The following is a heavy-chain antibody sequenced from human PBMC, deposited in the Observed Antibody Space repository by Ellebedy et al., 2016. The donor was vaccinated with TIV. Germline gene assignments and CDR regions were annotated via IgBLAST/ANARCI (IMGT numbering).Heavy chain of an antibody. Sequence: GESLKISXAASGFTFSDSWMSWIRQAPGKGLEWVSYISNSGSSIYCADSVKGRFTISRDSAKNSLYLQMNSLRADDTAVYFCARFPSAWYFDLWGRGTLVTVSS. CDR1: GFTFSDSW. V-gene: IGHV3-11*01. CDR2: ISNSGSSI. D-gene: IGHD3-3*01. J-gene: IGHJ2*01. CDR3: ARFPSAWYFDL.